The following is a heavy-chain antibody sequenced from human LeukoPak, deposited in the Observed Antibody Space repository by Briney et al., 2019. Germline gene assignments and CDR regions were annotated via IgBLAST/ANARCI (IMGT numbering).Heavy chain of an antibody. CDR1: GGTFSSYT. Sequence: SVKVSCKASGGTFSSYTITWERQAPGQGLEWMGGIIPIFGTANYAQKFQGRVTITADESTSTAYMELSSLRSEDTAVYYCARVNCGGDCYSDRGAFDIWGQGTMVTVSS. CDR2: IIPIFGTA. D-gene: IGHD2-21*02. V-gene: IGHV1-69*13. CDR3: ARVNCGGDCYSDRGAFDI. J-gene: IGHJ3*02.